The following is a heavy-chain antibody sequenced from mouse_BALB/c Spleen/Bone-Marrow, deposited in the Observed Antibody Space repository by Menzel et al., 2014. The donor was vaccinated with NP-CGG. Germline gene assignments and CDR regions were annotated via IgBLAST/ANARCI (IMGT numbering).Heavy chain of an antibody. D-gene: IGHD2-1*01. CDR2: ILPGSGST. J-gene: IGHJ3*01. V-gene: IGHV1-9*01. Sequence: VQLAQSGAELMKPGASVKISCKATGYTFSSYWIEWVKQRPGHGLEWIGEILPGSGSTNYNEKFKGKATFTADTSSTTAYMQRSSLTSEDSAVYYCAREDGNNVGFAYWGQGTLVTVSA. CDR3: AREDGNNVGFAY. CDR1: GYTFSSYW.